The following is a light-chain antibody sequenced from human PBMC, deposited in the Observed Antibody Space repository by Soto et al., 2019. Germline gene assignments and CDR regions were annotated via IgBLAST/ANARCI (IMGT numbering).Light chain of an antibody. CDR2: GAC. J-gene: IGKJ5*01. Sequence: EEVIAYSPATLSCSPVERATLSCSASQSVSSNLAWYQQNPGQAPRLLIGGACSRATGIPRRISGSGSGTEFTTTISSVQPEVFAVYYWQQYNNWLTFGQGTRLEIK. V-gene: IGKV3-15*01. CDR1: QSVSSN. CDR3: QQYNNWLT.